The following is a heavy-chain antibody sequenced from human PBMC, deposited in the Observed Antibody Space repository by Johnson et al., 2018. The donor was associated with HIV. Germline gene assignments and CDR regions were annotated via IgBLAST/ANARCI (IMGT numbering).Heavy chain of an antibody. J-gene: IGHJ3*02. CDR2: ISYDGSNK. CDR1: GFTFSSYG. CDR3: ARDVWDNMAYDGCDI. V-gene: IGHV3-30*03. D-gene: IGHD2-8*01. Sequence: QVKLVESGGGVVQPWRSLRLSCAASGFTFSSYGMHWVRQAPGKGLEWVAVISYDGSNKYYADSVKGRFTISRDNSKNSLYLQMNSLRAEDTALYYCARDVWDNMAYDGCDIWGQGTMVTVSS.